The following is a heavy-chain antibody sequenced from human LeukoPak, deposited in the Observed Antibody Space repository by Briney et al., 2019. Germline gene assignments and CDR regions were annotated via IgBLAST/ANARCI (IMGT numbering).Heavy chain of an antibody. J-gene: IGHJ4*02. Sequence: GESLKISCKGSGYSFPSYWIGWVRQMPGKGLEWMGIIYPGDSDTRYSPSFQGQVTISADKSISTAYLQWSSLKASDTAMYYCARHPLDGDYEGYYFDYWGQGTLVTVSS. V-gene: IGHV5-51*01. CDR2: IYPGDSDT. D-gene: IGHD4-17*01. CDR1: GYSFPSYW. CDR3: ARHPLDGDYEGYYFDY.